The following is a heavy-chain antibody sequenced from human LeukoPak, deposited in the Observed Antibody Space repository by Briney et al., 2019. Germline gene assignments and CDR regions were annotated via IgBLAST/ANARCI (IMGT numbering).Heavy chain of an antibody. D-gene: IGHD3-3*02. CDR2: IYYSGST. CDR1: GGSISSYY. Sequence: PSETLSLTCTVSGGSISSYYWSWIRQPPGKGLEWIGYIYYSGSTNYNPSLKSRVTISVDTSKNQFSLKLSSVTAADTAMYYCARGWAAFNFDYWGQEPLATASS. CDR3: ARGWAAFNFDY. J-gene: IGHJ4*02. V-gene: IGHV4-59*01.